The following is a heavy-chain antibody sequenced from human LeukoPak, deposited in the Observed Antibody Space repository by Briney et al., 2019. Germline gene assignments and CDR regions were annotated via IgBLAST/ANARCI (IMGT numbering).Heavy chain of an antibody. CDR1: GFTFSDYY. V-gene: IGHV3-11*01. Sequence: PGGSLRLSCAASGFTFSDYYMSWIRQAPGKGLEWVSYISSSGSTIYYADSVKGRFTISRDNAKNSLYLQMNSLRAEDTAVYYCARGPVGSPAYCGGDCPPAEYFQHWGQGTLVTVSS. CDR3: ARGPVGSPAYCGGDCPPAEYFQH. J-gene: IGHJ1*01. D-gene: IGHD2-21*02. CDR2: ISSSGSTI.